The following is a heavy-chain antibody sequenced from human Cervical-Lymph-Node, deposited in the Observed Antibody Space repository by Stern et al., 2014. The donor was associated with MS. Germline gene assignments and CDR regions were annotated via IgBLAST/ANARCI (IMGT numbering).Heavy chain of an antibody. V-gene: IGHV3-15*01. CDR1: GFTFTEAW. CDR2: IKTKTNGGTT. D-gene: IGHD2-2*02. Sequence: EVQLVESGGGLVKPGGSLRLSCAASGFTFTEAWMSWVRQAPGKGLEWVGRIKTKTNGGTTDYAAPVKGRFTISRDDSKNTLYLQMNSLKIEDTAVYYCTADILTVPVALRDYYYGMDVWGQGTTVTVSS. J-gene: IGHJ6*02. CDR3: TADILTVPVALRDYYYGMDV.